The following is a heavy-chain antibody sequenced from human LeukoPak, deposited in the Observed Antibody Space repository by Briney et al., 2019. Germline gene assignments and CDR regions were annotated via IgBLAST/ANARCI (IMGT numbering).Heavy chain of an antibody. V-gene: IGHV4-39*07. CDR1: GGSISSSTYY. D-gene: IGHD6-6*01. CDR2: IYYSGST. Sequence: PSETLSLTCTVSGGSISSSTYYWGWIRQPPGKGLEWIGSIYYSGSTYYNPSLKSRVTISVDTSKNQFSLKLSSVTAADTAVYFCANSWIAARSAFDYWGQGTLVIVSS. CDR3: ANSWIAARSAFDY. J-gene: IGHJ4*02.